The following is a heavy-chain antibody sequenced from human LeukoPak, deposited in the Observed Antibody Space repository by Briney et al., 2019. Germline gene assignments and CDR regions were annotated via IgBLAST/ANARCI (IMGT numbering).Heavy chain of an antibody. J-gene: IGHJ4*02. CDR3: AKGYCSSTCCYSYYYDSSGAYFDY. V-gene: IGHV3-30*02. CDR2: IRYDGSNK. CDR1: GFTFSSYG. Sequence: GSLRLSCAASGFTFSSYGMHWVRQAPGKGLEWVAFIRYDGSNKYYADSVKGRFTISRDNSKNTLYLQMNSLRAEDTAVYYCAKGYCSSTCCYSYYYDSSGAYFDYWGQGTLVTVSS. D-gene: IGHD2-2*01.